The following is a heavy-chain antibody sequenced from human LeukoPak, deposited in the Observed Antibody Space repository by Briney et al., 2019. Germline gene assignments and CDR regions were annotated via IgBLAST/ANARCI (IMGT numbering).Heavy chain of an antibody. CDR3: AKDRPNYYDSSGHYYRRNGDY. J-gene: IGHJ4*02. D-gene: IGHD3-22*01. V-gene: IGHV3-23*01. CDR2: ITSSGTGT. CDR1: GFTLSIYA. Sequence: PGGSLRLSCAASGFTLSIYAMSWVRQAPGKGLEWVSSITSSGTGTFYADSVKGRLTISRDNSENTLYLQMNSLRVEDTAVYYCAKDRPNYYDSSGHYYRRNGDYWGQGTLVTVSS.